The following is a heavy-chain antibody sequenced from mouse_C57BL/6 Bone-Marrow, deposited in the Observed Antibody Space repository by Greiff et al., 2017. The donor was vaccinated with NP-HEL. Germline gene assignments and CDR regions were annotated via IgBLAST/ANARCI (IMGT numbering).Heavy chain of an antibody. Sequence: QVQLKQPGAELVRPGSSVKLSCKASGYTFTSYWMHWVKQRPIQGLEWIGNIDPSDSETHYNQKFKDKATLTVDKSSSTAYMQLSSLTSEDSAVYYCARLYYYGSSSYAMDYWGQGTSVTVSS. CDR1: GYTFTSYW. CDR2: IDPSDSET. J-gene: IGHJ4*01. D-gene: IGHD1-1*01. V-gene: IGHV1-52*01. CDR3: ARLYYYGSSSYAMDY.